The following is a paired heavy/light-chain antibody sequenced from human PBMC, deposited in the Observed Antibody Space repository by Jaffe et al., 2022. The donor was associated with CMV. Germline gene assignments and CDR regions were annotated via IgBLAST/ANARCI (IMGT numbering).Light chain of an antibody. CDR2: KAS. CDR1: QGISSW. J-gene: IGKJ2*01. V-gene: IGKV1-5*03. Sequence: DIQMTQSPSTLSASVGDRVTITCRASQGISSWLAWYQQKPGKAPKLLIYKASSLESGVPSRFSGSGSGTDFTLTISSLQPDDFATYYCQQYKSYSYTFGQGTKLEIK. CDR3: QQYKSYSYT.
Heavy chain of an antibody. D-gene: IGHD3-3*01. CDR2: LNPKSGET. CDR3: ARVVRFLEWSFRY. Sequence: QVHLVQSGTEVKKPGASVKVSCKASGYILTDYYIHWVRQAPRQGLEWMGWLNPKSGETNYAQKFQGRVTMTSDTSINIAYMELNRLKSDDAAVYYCARVVRFLEWSFRYWGQGTLVTVSS. CDR1: GYILTDYY. J-gene: IGHJ4*02. V-gene: IGHV1-2*02.